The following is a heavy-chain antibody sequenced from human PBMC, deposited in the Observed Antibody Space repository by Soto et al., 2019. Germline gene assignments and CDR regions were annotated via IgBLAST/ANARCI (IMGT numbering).Heavy chain of an antibody. Sequence: GGSLRLSCAASGFTFSSYAMSWVRQAPGKGLEWVSAISGSGGSTYYADSVKGRFTISRDNSKNSLYLQMNSLRAEDTAVYYCARESYSNCVRYYYMDVWGKATTVTVSS. D-gene: IGHD4-4*01. V-gene: IGHV3-23*01. CDR3: ARESYSNCVRYYYMDV. CDR1: GFTFSSYA. CDR2: ISGSGGST. J-gene: IGHJ6*03.